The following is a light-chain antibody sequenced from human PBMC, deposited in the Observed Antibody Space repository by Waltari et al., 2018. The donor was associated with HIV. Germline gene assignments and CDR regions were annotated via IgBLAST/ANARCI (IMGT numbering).Light chain of an antibody. CDR2: FGS. CDR1: QSLLHSNGYNY. Sequence: DIVMTQSPLSLPVTPGEPASISCRSSQSLLHSNGYNYLDWYLQKPGQSPQLLIYFGSIRDSVVRDRYSGSGSGTDFTLKISRVEADDVGVYYCMQALQTPPTFGQGTKVEIK. CDR3: MQALQTPPT. V-gene: IGKV2-28*01. J-gene: IGKJ1*01.